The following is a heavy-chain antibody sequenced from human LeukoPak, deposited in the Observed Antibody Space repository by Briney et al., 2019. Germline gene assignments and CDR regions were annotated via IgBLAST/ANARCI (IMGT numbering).Heavy chain of an antibody. D-gene: IGHD7-27*01. CDR1: GYTFTAYY. V-gene: IGHV1-2*02. J-gene: IGHJ2*01. Sequence: VASVKVSCKASGYTFTAYYTHWVRQAPGQGLEWMGWISPNSGGTDYAQKFQGRVTMTRDTSISATYVELSSLTSDDTAVYYCAIQPWGSGNNWYFDLWGRGTLVTVSS. CDR2: ISPNSGGT. CDR3: AIQPWGSGNNWYFDL.